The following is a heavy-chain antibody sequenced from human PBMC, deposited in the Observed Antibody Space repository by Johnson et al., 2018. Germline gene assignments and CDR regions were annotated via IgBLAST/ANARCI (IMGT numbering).Heavy chain of an antibody. Sequence: VHLVESGGGLVQPGGSLRLSCAASGFIFSSYWMHWVRQAPGKGLVSVSRIKSDGSTTNYAYSVEGRFTISRDNAKNTLYLQMNSLRADDTAVYYCARPDNSGWRNVYDIWGQGTMVTVSA. D-gene: IGHD5-12*01. CDR1: GFIFSSYW. CDR2: IKSDGSTT. J-gene: IGHJ3*02. CDR3: ARPDNSGWRNVYDI. V-gene: IGHV3-74*01.